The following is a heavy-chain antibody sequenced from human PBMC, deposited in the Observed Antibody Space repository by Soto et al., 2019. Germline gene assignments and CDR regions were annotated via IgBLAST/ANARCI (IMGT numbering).Heavy chain of an antibody. CDR3: ARGRGGYCRGGSCYSGNRFDP. D-gene: IGHD2-15*01. Sequence: QVQLVQSGAEVKKPGASVKVSCKASGYTFTGYYMHWVRQAPGQGLEWMGWINPNSGGTNYAQKFQGWVTMTRDTSISTAYLEMSRLRSDDTAVYYCARGRGGYCRGGSCYSGNRFDPWGQGTLVTVSS. V-gene: IGHV1-2*04. J-gene: IGHJ5*02. CDR1: GYTFTGYY. CDR2: INPNSGGT.